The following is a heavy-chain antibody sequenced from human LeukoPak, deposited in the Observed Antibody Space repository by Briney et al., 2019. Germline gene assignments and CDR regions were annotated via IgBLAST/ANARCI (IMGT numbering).Heavy chain of an antibody. Sequence: VGSLRLSCAASGCTFSSYGMHLVRQAPGKGLEWGAVIWDDGSNKYYADSVKGRVTISRDTSKNKLYLQMNSLRAEDTAVYYCARDGGGIVVVPEYYFDYWGQGTLVTVSS. CDR3: ARDGGGIVVVPEYYFDY. J-gene: IGHJ4*02. CDR2: IWDDGSNK. CDR1: GCTFSSYG. V-gene: IGHV3-33*01. D-gene: IGHD2-2*01.